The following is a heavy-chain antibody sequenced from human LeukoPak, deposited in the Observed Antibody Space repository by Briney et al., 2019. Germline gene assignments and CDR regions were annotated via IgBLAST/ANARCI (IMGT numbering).Heavy chain of an antibody. V-gene: IGHV3-23*01. CDR2: ISGSGGST. Sequence: QAGGSLRLSCAASGFTFSSDAMSWARQAPGKGLEWVSAISGSGGSTYYADSVKGRFTISRDNSKNTLYLQMNSLRAEDTAVYYCAKTLLTIFGVVTQTPYYYYMDVWGKGTTVTVSS. J-gene: IGHJ6*03. CDR3: AKTLLTIFGVVTQTPYYYYMDV. D-gene: IGHD3-3*01. CDR1: GFTFSSDA.